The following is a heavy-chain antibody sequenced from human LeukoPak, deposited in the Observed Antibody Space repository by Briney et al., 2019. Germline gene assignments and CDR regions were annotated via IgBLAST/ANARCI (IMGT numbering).Heavy chain of an antibody. CDR2: FYQRGNT. Sequence: SETLSLTCTVSGYSISSGYYWAWIRQAPGKGLEGIGSFYQRGNTYYNPSLRSRVTMSVDTSKNQFSLKLTSVTAADTAVYYCARDRYYYDSSSYYSAFETWGQGTMVTVSS. CDR3: ARDRYYYDSSSYYSAFET. V-gene: IGHV4-38-2*02. J-gene: IGHJ3*02. D-gene: IGHD3-22*01. CDR1: GYSISSGYY.